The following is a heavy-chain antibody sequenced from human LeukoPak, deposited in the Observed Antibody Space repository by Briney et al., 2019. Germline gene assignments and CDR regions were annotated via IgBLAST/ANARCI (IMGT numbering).Heavy chain of an antibody. CDR2: ISPDSDYI. CDR1: GFAFSTYS. V-gene: IGHV3-21*01. D-gene: IGHD2-15*01. Sequence: GGSLRLSCAGSGFAFSTYSMNLVRQAPGKGLEWISSISPDSDYIYYGKSLRGRFTVSRDNAKNSVDLQLNSLRDEDTAVYFCVRDGGRTLQRHFSFDYWGQGTPITVSS. CDR3: VRDGGRTLQRHFSFDY. J-gene: IGHJ4*02.